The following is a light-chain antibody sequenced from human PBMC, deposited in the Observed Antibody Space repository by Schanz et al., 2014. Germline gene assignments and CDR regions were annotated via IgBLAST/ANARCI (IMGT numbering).Light chain of an antibody. CDR3: AAWDGSLSGWV. CDR2: DVS. J-gene: IGLJ3*02. CDR1: SSDVGGYKY. Sequence: QSALTQPASVSGSPGQSITISCTGTSSDVGGYKYVSWYQQHPGKAPKLMIYDVSYRPSGVPDRFSGSKSGTSASLAISGLRSEDDADYYCAAWDGSLSGWVFGGGTKLTVL. V-gene: IGLV2-14*01.